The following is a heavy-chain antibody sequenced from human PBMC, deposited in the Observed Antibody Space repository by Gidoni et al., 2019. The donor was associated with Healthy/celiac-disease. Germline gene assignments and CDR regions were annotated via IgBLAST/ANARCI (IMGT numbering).Heavy chain of an antibody. Sequence: EVQLVESGGGLVTPGGSLRLSCAASGFTFSSYSMNWVRQAPGKGLEWVSSISSSSSYIYYADSVKGRFTISRDNAKNSLYLQMNSLRAEDTAVYYCARINDYGDYVVDYWGQGTLVTVSS. V-gene: IGHV3-21*01. CDR2: ISSSSSYI. CDR1: GFTFSSYS. J-gene: IGHJ4*02. CDR3: ARINDYGDYVVDY. D-gene: IGHD4-17*01.